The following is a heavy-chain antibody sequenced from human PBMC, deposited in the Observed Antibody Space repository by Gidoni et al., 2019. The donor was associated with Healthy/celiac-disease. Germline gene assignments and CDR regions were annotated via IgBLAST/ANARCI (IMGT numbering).Heavy chain of an antibody. CDR2: IWYDGSNK. CDR1: GFTFSSYG. CDR3: ARDPSPPGIAVAGLDY. Sequence: QVQLVESGGGVVQPGRSLILSCAASGFTFSSYGMHWFRQAPGKGLEWVAVIWYDGSNKYYADSVKGRFTISRDNSKNTLYLQMNSLRAEDTAVYYCARDPSPPGIAVAGLDYWGQGTLVTVSS. J-gene: IGHJ4*02. D-gene: IGHD6-19*01. V-gene: IGHV3-33*01.